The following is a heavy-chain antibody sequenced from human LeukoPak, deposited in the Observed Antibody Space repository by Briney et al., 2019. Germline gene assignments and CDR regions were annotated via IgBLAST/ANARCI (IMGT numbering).Heavy chain of an antibody. CDR2: INPNSGGT. CDR3: ARDRSYDRSGYYYGWFDP. Sequence: GASVKVSCKASGYTFTGYYMHWVRQAPGQGLEWMGWINPNSGGTNYAQKFQGRVTMTRDTSISTAYMELSRLRSDDTAVYYCARDRSYDRSGYYYGWFDPWGQGTLVTVSS. V-gene: IGHV1-2*02. D-gene: IGHD3-22*01. CDR1: GYTFTGYY. J-gene: IGHJ5*02.